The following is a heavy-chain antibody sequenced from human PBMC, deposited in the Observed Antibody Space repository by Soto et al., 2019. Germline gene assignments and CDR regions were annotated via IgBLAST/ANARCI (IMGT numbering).Heavy chain of an antibody. CDR3: ARDRSSSQWLVRAYYYGMDV. V-gene: IGHV3-30-3*01. CDR1: GFTFSSYA. Sequence: PGGSLRLSCAASGFTFSSYAMHWVRQAPGKGLEWVAVISYDGSNKYYADSVKGRFTISRDNSKNTLYLQMNSLRAEDTAVYYCARDRSSSQWLVRAYYYGMDVWGQGTTVTVSS. CDR2: ISYDGSNK. J-gene: IGHJ6*02. D-gene: IGHD6-19*01.